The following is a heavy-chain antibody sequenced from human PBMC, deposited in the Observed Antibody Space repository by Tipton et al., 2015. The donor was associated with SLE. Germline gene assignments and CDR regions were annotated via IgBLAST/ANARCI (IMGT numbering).Heavy chain of an antibody. V-gene: IGHV1-8*01. J-gene: IGHJ4*02. Sequence: QSGAEVKKPGASVKVSCKASGFALTNFDINWVRQATGQGLEWMGWMNSNSGNTAYAQKFQGRVTMTRDTSISTAYLEVSSLRSEDTAVYFCARGVRRGLGSYVLDYWGQGTLVPVSS. CDR2: MNSNSGNT. CDR1: GFALTNFD. CDR3: ARGVRRGLGSYVLDY. D-gene: IGHD3-10*01.